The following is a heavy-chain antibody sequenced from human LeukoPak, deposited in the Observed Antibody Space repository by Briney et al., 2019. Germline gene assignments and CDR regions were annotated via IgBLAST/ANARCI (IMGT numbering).Heavy chain of an antibody. CDR2: IYCGGST. D-gene: IGHD2-21*02. V-gene: IGHV3-53*01. CDR3: ARKGDLDAFDI. J-gene: IGHJ3*02. CDR1: GFTVSSNY. Sequence: GGSLRLSCAASGFTVSSNYMSWVRQAPGKGLEWVSVIYCGGSTYYADSVKGRFTISRDNSKNTLYLQMNSLRAEDTAVYYCARKGDLDAFDIWGQGTMVTVSS.